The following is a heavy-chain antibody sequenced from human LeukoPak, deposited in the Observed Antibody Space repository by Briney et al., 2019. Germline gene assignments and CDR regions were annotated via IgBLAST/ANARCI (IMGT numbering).Heavy chain of an antibody. D-gene: IGHD2-2*01. Sequence: PGGSLRLSCAASGFTFSSYEMNWVRQAPGKGLEWVSYISSSGSTIYYADSVKGRFTISRDNAKNSLYLQMNSLRAEDTAVYYCASGGYCSSTSCYVDYWGQGTLVTVSS. CDR3: ASGGYCSSTSCYVDY. CDR2: ISSSGSTI. CDR1: GFTFSSYE. V-gene: IGHV3-48*03. J-gene: IGHJ4*02.